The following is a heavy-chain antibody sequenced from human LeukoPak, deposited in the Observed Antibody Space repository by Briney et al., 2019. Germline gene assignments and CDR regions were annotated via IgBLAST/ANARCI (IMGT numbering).Heavy chain of an antibody. J-gene: IGHJ3*02. Sequence: ASVKVSCKASGYTFTGYYMHWVRQAPGQGLEWMGWINPNSGGTNCAQKFQGRVTMTRDTSISTAYMELSRLRSDDTAVYYCAREGGDTAMDPDAFDIWGQGTMVTVSS. CDR3: AREGGDTAMDPDAFDI. CDR1: GYTFTGYY. CDR2: INPNSGGT. V-gene: IGHV1-2*02. D-gene: IGHD5-18*01.